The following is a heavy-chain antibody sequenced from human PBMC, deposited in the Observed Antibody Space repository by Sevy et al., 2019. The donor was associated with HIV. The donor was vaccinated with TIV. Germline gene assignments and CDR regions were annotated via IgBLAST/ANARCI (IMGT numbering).Heavy chain of an antibody. CDR1: GFALSNYYA. Sequence: GGSLRLSCAASGFALSNYYAMHWVRQAPGKGLEWVALISYDGSEKYYADSVKGRLTISRDNFKNTLYLQMNSLTTEDTAVYYCARPRANYVDHYFFYAMDVWGQGTTVTVSS. CDR2: ISYDGSEK. CDR3: ARPRANYVDHYFFYAMDV. V-gene: IGHV3-30-3*01. J-gene: IGHJ6*02. D-gene: IGHD4-17*01.